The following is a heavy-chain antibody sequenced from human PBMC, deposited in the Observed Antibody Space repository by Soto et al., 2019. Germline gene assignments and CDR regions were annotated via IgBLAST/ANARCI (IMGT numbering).Heavy chain of an antibody. J-gene: IGHJ4*02. CDR3: ARINSRSGY. D-gene: IGHD3-10*01. CDR2: INRSGDT. Sequence: PSETLSLTCGVYGGSLSGFFWSWIRQTPGKGLEWIGEINRSGDTYYSPSLQSRVTISVDTSKNQFSLKLSSVTAADTGVYYCARINSRSGYWGQGTRVTVSS. CDR1: GGSLSGFF. V-gene: IGHV4-34*01.